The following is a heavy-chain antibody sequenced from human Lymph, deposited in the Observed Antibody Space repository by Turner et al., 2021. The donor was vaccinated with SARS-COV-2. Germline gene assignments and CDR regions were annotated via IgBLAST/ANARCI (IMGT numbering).Heavy chain of an antibody. Sequence: QVQLVESGGGVVQPGRSLRLSCAASGFTFNNHPMHWVRQAPGKGLEWVAVISYDGSNKYYADSVKGRFTISRDNSKNTLYLQMNSLRAEDTAVYYCARDSSGSGTLDYWGQGTLVTVSS. V-gene: IGHV3-30-3*01. D-gene: IGHD3-10*01. CDR2: ISYDGSNK. J-gene: IGHJ4*02. CDR3: ARDSSGSGTLDY. CDR1: GFTFNNHP.